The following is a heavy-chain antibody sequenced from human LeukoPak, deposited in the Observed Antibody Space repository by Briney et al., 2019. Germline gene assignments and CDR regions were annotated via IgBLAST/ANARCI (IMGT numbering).Heavy chain of an antibody. D-gene: IGHD1-1*01. J-gene: IGHJ5*02. Sequence: ASVKVSCKASGYTFTSYGISWVRQAPGQGLEWMGWISAYNGNTNYARKLQGRVTMTTDTSTSTAYMELRSLRSDDTAVYYCARPARFDWNDSDNWFDPWGQGTLVTVSS. CDR1: GYTFTSYG. CDR2: ISAYNGNT. CDR3: ARPARFDWNDSDNWFDP. V-gene: IGHV1-18*01.